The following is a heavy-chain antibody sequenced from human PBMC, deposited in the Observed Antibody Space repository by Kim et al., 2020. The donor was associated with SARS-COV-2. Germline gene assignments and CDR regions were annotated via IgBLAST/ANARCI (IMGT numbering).Heavy chain of an antibody. D-gene: IGHD3-22*01. J-gene: IGHJ4*02. V-gene: IGHV3-9*01. CDR3: ARDRGSGYRPLYCFGY. Sequence: DSVKGRVTISRDNAKNSLYLRMNRLRAEDTALYYCARDRGSGYRPLYCFGYWGQGALVTVSA.